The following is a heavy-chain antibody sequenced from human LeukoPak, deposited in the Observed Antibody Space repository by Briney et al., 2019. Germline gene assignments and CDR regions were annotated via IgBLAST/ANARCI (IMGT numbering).Heavy chain of an antibody. Sequence: ASVKISCKASGYTFTSYYMHWVRQAPGQGLEWMGIINPSGGNTSYAQKFQGRVTMTRDTSTSTVYMELSSLRSEDTAVYYCATIPGDYDSSGSYWYFDLWGRGTLVTVSS. D-gene: IGHD3-22*01. J-gene: IGHJ2*01. CDR3: ATIPGDYDSSGSYWYFDL. CDR2: INPSGGNT. V-gene: IGHV1-46*01. CDR1: GYTFTSYY.